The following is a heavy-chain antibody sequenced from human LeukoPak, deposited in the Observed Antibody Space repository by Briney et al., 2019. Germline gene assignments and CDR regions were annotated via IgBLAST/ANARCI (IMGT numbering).Heavy chain of an antibody. V-gene: IGHV4-34*01. Sequence: SETLSLTCAVYGGSFSGYYWSWIRQPPGKGLEWIGEINHSGSTNYNPSLKSRVTISVDTSKNQFSLRLSSVTAADTAVYYCARVRITMIVRGGFDPWGQGTLVTVSS. J-gene: IGHJ5*02. CDR2: INHSGST. D-gene: IGHD3-22*01. CDR3: ARVRITMIVRGGFDP. CDR1: GGSFSGYY.